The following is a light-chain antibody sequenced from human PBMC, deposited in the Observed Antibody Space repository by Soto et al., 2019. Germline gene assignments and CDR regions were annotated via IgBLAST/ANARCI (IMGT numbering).Light chain of an antibody. V-gene: IGLV1-40*01. CDR2: GNS. J-gene: IGLJ1*01. CDR3: QSYDSSLSSNYV. CDR1: SPKSGATYD. Sequence: QSLLTEPPSLSGGPGQRGTISSPGSSPKSGATYDVQWYQQLPGTAPKLPIYGNSNRPSGVPDRFSGSKSGTSASLAITGLQADDEADYYCQSYDSSLSSNYVFGSGTKVTVL.